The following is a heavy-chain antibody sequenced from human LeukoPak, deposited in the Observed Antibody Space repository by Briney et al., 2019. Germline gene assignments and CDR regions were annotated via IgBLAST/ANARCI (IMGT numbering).Heavy chain of an antibody. J-gene: IGHJ4*02. Sequence: PGGSLRLSCAVSGFTVSTNHMSWVRQAPGKGLEWISVIYIDANTYYTDSVKGRFTISRDNAKNSLFLQMDSLRVEDTAVYYCARDRSKFGYWGQGILATVSS. CDR2: IYIDANT. D-gene: IGHD3-16*01. V-gene: IGHV3-53*01. CDR3: ARDRSKFGY. CDR1: GFTVSTNH.